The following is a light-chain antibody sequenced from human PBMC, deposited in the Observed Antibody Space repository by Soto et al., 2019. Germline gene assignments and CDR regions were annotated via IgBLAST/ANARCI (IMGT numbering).Light chain of an antibody. V-gene: IGKV1-39*01. CDR2: TAP. Sequence: DIQMTQSPSSLSAYVGDRVTIACRASQNINIYLNWYQQRPGKAPKLLVTTAPTFQSGVPSRFSGSGSGADFTLTISSLQPEDFATYYCQQLNSYSALTFGGGTKVDIK. J-gene: IGKJ4*01. CDR1: QNINIY. CDR3: QQLNSYSALT.